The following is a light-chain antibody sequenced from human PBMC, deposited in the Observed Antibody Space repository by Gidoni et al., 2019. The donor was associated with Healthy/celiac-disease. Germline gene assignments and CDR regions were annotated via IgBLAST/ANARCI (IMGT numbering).Light chain of an antibody. CDR1: QSVLYSSNNKNY. CDR3: QQYDSTPQT. J-gene: IGKJ1*01. CDR2: WAS. Sequence: DIVMTQSPASLAVSLGERATINCKSSQSVLYSSNNKNYLAWYQQKPGKPPKLLIYWASTREPGVPDRLSGSGSGTDFTLTISSLQDEDVAVYYCQQYDSTPQTFGQGTKVEIK. V-gene: IGKV4-1*01.